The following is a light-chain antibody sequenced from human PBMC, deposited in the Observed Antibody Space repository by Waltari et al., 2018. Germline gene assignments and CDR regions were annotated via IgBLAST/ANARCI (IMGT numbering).Light chain of an antibody. V-gene: IGKV3-20*01. CDR2: DTS. J-gene: IGKJ4*01. Sequence: EIVLTQSPGTLSLSPGERATLSCRASQSVSRNFVAWYQQKPGQAPRLLIYDTSRRASGIPDRFSGSGSGTDFTLTISSLEPEDFATYYCQQANSFPLFGGGTKVEIK. CDR3: QQANSFPL. CDR1: QSVSRNF.